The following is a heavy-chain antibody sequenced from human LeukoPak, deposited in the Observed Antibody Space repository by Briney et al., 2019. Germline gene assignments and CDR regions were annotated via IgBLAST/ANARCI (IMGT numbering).Heavy chain of an antibody. CDR3: ARDRSAYYSGSLRGDY. J-gene: IGHJ4*02. D-gene: IGHD1-26*01. CDR1: GFTFSSYW. CDR2: IKHDGSEK. V-gene: IGHV3-7*01. Sequence: PGGSLRLSCAASGFTFSSYWMSWVRQAPGKGLEWVANIKHDGSEKYYVDSVKGRFTISRDNAKNSLYLQMNSLRAEDTAVYYCARDRSAYYSGSLRGDYWGQGTLVTVSP.